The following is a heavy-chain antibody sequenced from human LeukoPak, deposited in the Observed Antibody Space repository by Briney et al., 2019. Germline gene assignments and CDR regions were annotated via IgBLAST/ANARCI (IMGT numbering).Heavy chain of an antibody. J-gene: IGHJ3*02. D-gene: IGHD2-2*01. CDR3: AKDIVVVPAALQHDAFDI. Sequence: GGSLRLSCAASGFTFDDYTMHWVRQAPGKGLEWVSLISWDGGSTYYADSVKGRFTISRDNSKNSLYLQMNSLRTEDTALYYCAKDIVVVPAALQHDAFDIWGQGTMVTVSS. V-gene: IGHV3-43*01. CDR1: GFTFDDYT. CDR2: ISWDGGST.